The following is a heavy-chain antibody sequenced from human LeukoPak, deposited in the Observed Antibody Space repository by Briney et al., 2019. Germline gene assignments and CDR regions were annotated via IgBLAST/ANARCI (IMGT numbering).Heavy chain of an antibody. CDR1: GYSFTSYW. CDR3: ARHEGPRLWLHGYYYYYGMDV. Sequence: GESLKISCKGSGYSFTSYWIGWVRQMPGKGLEWMGIIYPGDSDTRYSPPFQGQVTISADKSISTAYLQWSSLKASDTAMYYCARHEGPRLWLHGYYYYYGMDVWGQGTTVTVSS. V-gene: IGHV5-51*01. J-gene: IGHJ6*02. CDR2: IYPGDSDT. D-gene: IGHD5-18*01.